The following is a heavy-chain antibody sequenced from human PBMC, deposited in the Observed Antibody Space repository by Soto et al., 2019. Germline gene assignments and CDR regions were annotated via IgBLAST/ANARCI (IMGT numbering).Heavy chain of an antibody. J-gene: IGHJ4*02. D-gene: IGHD3-22*01. CDR1: GFTFSSYG. Sequence: QVQLVESGGGVVQPGRSLRLSCAASGFTFSSYGMHWVRQAPGKGLEWVAVISYDGSNKYYADSVKGRFTISRDNSKNTLYQQMNSLRAEDTAVYYCAKDQGSSGYYFDYWGQGTLVTVSS. V-gene: IGHV3-30*18. CDR3: AKDQGSSGYYFDY. CDR2: ISYDGSNK.